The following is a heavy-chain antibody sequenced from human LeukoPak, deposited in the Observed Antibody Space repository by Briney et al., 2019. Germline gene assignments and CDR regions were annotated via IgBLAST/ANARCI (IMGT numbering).Heavy chain of an antibody. V-gene: IGHV3-23*01. D-gene: IGHD2-2*01. CDR1: GFSFSSDG. CDR3: AHGTMYQLDY. Sequence: GGTLRHSCSASGFSFSSDGMSWVRQAPGKGLEWVSGILGLGGAGRTYYADSVKGRFTISRDNSKNTLYLQMNSLRAEDTAVYYCAHGTMYQLDYWGQGTLVTVSS. CDR2: ILGLGGAGRT. J-gene: IGHJ4*02.